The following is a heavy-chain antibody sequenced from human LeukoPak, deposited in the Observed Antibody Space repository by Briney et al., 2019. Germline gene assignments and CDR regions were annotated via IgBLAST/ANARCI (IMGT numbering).Heavy chain of an antibody. V-gene: IGHV3-74*01. CDR3: ARGLSGYASSLGY. CDR1: GFTFSSYW. CDR2: INSDGSST. D-gene: IGHD6-6*01. Sequence: PGGSLRLSCAASGFTFSSYWMHWVRQAPGKGLVWVSRINSDGSSTSYADSVRGRLSISRDNAKSTLYLQMNSLRAEDTAVYYCARGLSGYASSLGYWGQGTLVTVSA. J-gene: IGHJ4*02.